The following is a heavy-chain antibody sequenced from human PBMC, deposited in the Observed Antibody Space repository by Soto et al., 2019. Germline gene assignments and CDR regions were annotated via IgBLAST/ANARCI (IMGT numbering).Heavy chain of an antibody. D-gene: IGHD3-22*01. J-gene: IGHJ4*02. V-gene: IGHV3-73*02. CDR1: GFTFSGSA. Sequence: EVQLVESGGGLVQPGGSLKLSCAASGFTFSGSAMHWVRQASGKGLEWVGRIRSKANSYATAYAASVKGRFTISRDDSKNTAYLRMNSLKTEDTAVYYCTRPYYYDSSGYPNWGQGTLVTVSS. CDR3: TRPYYYDSSGYPN. CDR2: IRSKANSYAT.